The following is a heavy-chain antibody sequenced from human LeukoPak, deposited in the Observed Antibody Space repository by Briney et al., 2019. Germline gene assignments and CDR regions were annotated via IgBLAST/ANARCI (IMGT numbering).Heavy chain of an antibody. CDR2: IKQDGSEK. CDR3: ARAAGNSVY. V-gene: IGHV3-7*03. Sequence: PGGSLRLSCAASGFTFSSYWMSWVRQAPGKGLEWVANIKQDGSEKYYVDSVKGRFTISRDSAQSSLYLQMNSLRAEDTAVYYCARAAGNSVYWGQGTLVTVSS. D-gene: IGHD5/OR15-5a*01. CDR1: GFTFSSYW. J-gene: IGHJ4*02.